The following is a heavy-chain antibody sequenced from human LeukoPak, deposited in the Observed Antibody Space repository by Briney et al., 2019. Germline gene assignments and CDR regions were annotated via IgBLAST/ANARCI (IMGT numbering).Heavy chain of an antibody. V-gene: IGHV7-4-1*02. CDR3: ARGGLYTYYYYGMDV. Sequence: ASVKVPCKASGYTFTNYAMNWVRQAPGQGLEWMGWINTNTGNPTYGQGFTGRFVFSLDTSVSTAYMQISSLKAEDTAVHYCARGGLYTYYYYGMDVWGQGTTVTVSS. CDR1: GYTFTNYA. J-gene: IGHJ6*02. D-gene: IGHD2-2*02. CDR2: INTNTGNP.